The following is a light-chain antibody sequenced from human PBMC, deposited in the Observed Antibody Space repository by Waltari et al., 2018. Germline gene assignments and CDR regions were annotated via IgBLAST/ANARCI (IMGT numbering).Light chain of an antibody. CDR2: DAS. J-gene: IGKJ4*01. V-gene: IGKV1-33*01. Sequence: DIQMTQSPSSLSASVGDRVTITCQASQDISNYLNWYQQKPGKAPKFLIYDASKLETGVPSRFSGSGSGTDFTFTISSLQPKDIATYYCQQYDDLPLPFGGGTKVEV. CDR1: QDISNY. CDR3: QQYDDLPLP.